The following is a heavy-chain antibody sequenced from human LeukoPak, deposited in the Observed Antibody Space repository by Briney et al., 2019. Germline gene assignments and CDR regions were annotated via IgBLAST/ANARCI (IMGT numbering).Heavy chain of an antibody. D-gene: IGHD3-10*01. V-gene: IGHV3-7*01. Sequence: GGSLRLSCAASGFTFSGFSMSWVRQSPTKGLEWVANIKQDGSERHYVDSVKGRFTISRDNAKNSLPLQMNNLRVEDTAVYYCARAGSHWHYVYWGQGTVVTVSS. CDR3: ARAGSHWHYVY. J-gene: IGHJ4*02. CDR1: GFTFSGFS. CDR2: IKQDGSER.